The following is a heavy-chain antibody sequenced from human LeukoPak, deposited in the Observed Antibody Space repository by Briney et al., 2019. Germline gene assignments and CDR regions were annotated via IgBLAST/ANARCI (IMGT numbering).Heavy chain of an antibody. Sequence: PGGSLSLSCAASGFTFSSYAMSWVGQAPGKGLEWVSGISGSGGSTYYADSVKGRFTIYRDNSKNTLYLQMNSLRAEDTAVYYCAKDRNYYDSSGYYGYWGQGTLVTVSS. D-gene: IGHD3-22*01. V-gene: IGHV3-23*01. CDR2: ISGSGGST. CDR1: GFTFSSYA. J-gene: IGHJ4*02. CDR3: AKDRNYYDSSGYYGY.